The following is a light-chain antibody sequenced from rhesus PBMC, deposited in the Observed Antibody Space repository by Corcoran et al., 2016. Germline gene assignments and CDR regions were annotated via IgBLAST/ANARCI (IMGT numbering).Light chain of an antibody. Sequence: DIQMTQSPSSLSASVGDTVTITCRASQSISSWLAWYQQKPGKAPKLLNYKASTLQSGVPSRFSGSGTGTDFTLTISSLQSEDFATYYCQQYSSSPFTFGPGPNWISN. V-gene: IGKV1-22*01. CDR2: KAS. CDR3: QQYSSSPFT. CDR1: QSISSW. J-gene: IGKJ3*01.